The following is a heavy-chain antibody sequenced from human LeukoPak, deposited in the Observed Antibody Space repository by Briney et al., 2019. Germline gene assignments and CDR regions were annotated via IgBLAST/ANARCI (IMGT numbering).Heavy chain of an antibody. J-gene: IGHJ6*03. Sequence: SVKVSCKASGGTFSNYVISWVRQAPGQGLEWMGGIIPMFGTAIYAQKFQGRVTITADKSTSTAYMELSSLRSEDTAVYYCARHGGYTYGYELKNCYYYYMDVWGKGTTVTVSS. CDR3: ARHGGYTYGYELKNCYYYYMDV. CDR2: IIPMFGTA. CDR1: GGTFSNYV. V-gene: IGHV1-69*06. D-gene: IGHD5-18*01.